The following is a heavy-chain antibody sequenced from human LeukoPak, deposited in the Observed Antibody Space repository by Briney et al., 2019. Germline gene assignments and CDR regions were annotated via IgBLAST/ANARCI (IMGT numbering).Heavy chain of an antibody. CDR3: ARDLYGDYPEPPGY. CDR1: GFTFSDYY. D-gene: IGHD4-17*01. V-gene: IGHV3-11*01. J-gene: IGHJ4*02. CDR2: ISSSGSTI. Sequence: GGSLRLSCAASGFTFSDYYMSWIRQAPGKGLEWVSYISSSGSTIYYADSVKGRFTISRDNAKNSLYPQMNSLRAEDTAVYYCARDLYGDYPEPPGYWGQGTLVTVSS.